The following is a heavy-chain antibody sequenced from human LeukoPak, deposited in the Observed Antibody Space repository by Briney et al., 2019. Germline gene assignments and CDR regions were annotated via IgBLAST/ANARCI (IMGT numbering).Heavy chain of an antibody. Sequence: SETLSLTCTVSGGSISSSSYYWGWIRQPPGKGLEWIGSIYYSGSTYYNPSLKSLVTISVDTSKNQFSLKLSSVTAADTAVYYCARQGTTMVRGAIDYWGQGTLVTVSS. CDR3: ARQGTTMVRGAIDY. D-gene: IGHD3-10*01. J-gene: IGHJ4*02. CDR1: GGSISSSSYY. V-gene: IGHV4-39*01. CDR2: IYYSGST.